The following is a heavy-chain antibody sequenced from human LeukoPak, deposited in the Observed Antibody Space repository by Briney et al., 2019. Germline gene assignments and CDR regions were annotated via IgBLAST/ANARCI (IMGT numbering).Heavy chain of an antibody. Sequence: SETLSLTCAVYGGSFSSYYWSWIRQPPGKGLEWIGYIYYSGSTNYNPSLKSRVTISVDTSKNQFSLKLSSVTAADTAVYYCARTAADTAMVWDYWGQGTLVTVSS. V-gene: IGHV4-59*01. CDR3: ARTAADTAMVWDY. D-gene: IGHD5-18*01. CDR1: GGSFSSYY. CDR2: IYYSGST. J-gene: IGHJ4*02.